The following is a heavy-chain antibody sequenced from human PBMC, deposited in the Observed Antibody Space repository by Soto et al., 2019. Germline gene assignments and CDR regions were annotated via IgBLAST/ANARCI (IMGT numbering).Heavy chain of an antibody. CDR3: ARIGGSYHEPTLSVY. V-gene: IGHV4-39*01. J-gene: IGHJ4*02. CDR2: IYYSGGT. CDR1: GDSISSTSYY. Sequence: PSEALSLTSTVSGDSISSTSYYWGWIRQPPGKGLELVGSIYYSGGTYYNPSLKSRVTISVDTSKNQFSLKLSSATAADRAVYYCARIGGSYHEPTLSVYWGQGTGGTVSS. D-gene: IGHD3-16*01.